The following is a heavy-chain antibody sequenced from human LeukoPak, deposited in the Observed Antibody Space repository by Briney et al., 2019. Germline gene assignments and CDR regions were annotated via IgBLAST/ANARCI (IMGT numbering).Heavy chain of an antibody. CDR2: IIPILGIA. Sequence: WASVKVSCKASGGTFSSYAISWVQQAPGQGLEWMGRIIPILGIANYAQKFQGRVTITADKSTSTAYMVLSSLRSEDTAVYYCARDVRIAVAGNFDYWGQGTLVTVSS. CDR1: GGTFSSYA. D-gene: IGHD6-19*01. V-gene: IGHV1-69*04. CDR3: ARDVRIAVAGNFDY. J-gene: IGHJ4*02.